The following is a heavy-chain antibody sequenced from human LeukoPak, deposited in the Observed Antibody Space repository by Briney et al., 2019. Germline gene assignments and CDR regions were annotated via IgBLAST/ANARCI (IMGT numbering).Heavy chain of an antibody. J-gene: IGHJ5*02. Sequence: SETLSLTCTVSGGSLSSYYWSWIRQPPGKGLEWIGYIYYSGSTNYNPSLKSRVTISVDTSKNQFSLKLSSVTAADPAVYYCARDNTMVRGANWFDPWGQGTLVTVSS. D-gene: IGHD3-10*01. CDR3: ARDNTMVRGANWFDP. CDR1: GGSLSSYY. V-gene: IGHV4-59*01. CDR2: IYYSGST.